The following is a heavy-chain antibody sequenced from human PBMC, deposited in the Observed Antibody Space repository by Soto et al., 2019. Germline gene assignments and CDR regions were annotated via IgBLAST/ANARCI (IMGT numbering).Heavy chain of an antibody. V-gene: IGHV4-30-4*01. D-gene: IGHD2-15*01. CDR3: ARVVLKRHFYNWFDP. J-gene: IGHJ5*02. CDR1: GGSITSGDYY. CDR2: IYYSGST. Sequence: LSLTCTVSGGSITSGDYYRSWIRQPPGQGLEWIGHIYYSGSTYYNPSLKSRVTISVDKSKNQFSLKLNSVTAADTAVYYCARVVLKRHFYNWFDPWGQGTLVTVSS.